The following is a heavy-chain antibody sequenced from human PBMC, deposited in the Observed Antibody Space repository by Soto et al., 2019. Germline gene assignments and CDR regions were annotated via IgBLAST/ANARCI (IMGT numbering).Heavy chain of an antibody. Sequence: EVQLVESGGGLVKPGGSLRLSCAASGFTFSSSSMNWVRQAPGKALEWVSSISAGSSYIYYADSLTGRFTISRDNAKTSLYLQMINLRAEDTAVYYCAAGWAAAGTGFDPWGQGTLVTVSS. V-gene: IGHV3-21*01. CDR3: AAGWAAAGTGFDP. J-gene: IGHJ5*02. CDR2: ISAGSSYI. CDR1: GFTFSSSS. D-gene: IGHD6-13*01.